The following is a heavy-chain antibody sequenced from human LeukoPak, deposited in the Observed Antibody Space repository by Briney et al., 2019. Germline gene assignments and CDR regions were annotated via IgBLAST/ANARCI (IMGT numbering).Heavy chain of an antibody. V-gene: IGHV3-30*18. Sequence: GRSLRLSCAASGLTFSSYGMHWVRQAPGKGLEWVAVVSYDGSNKYYADSVKGRFTISRDNSKNTLYLQMNSLRAEDTAVYYCAKEVYFDSGSYPDYWGQGTLVTVSS. J-gene: IGHJ4*02. CDR1: GLTFSSYG. D-gene: IGHD3-10*01. CDR2: VSYDGSNK. CDR3: AKEVYFDSGSYPDY.